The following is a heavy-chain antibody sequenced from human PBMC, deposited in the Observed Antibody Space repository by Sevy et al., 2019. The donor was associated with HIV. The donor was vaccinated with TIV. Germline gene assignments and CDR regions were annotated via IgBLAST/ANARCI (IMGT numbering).Heavy chain of an antibody. CDR2: IRQDGNEI. CDR3: ARRYFDV. D-gene: IGHD3-16*02. J-gene: IGHJ4*02. CDR1: GFTFHTYW. Sequence: GSLRLSCAASGFTFHTYWMQWVRQAPGKGLEWVANIRQDGNEIYYADSVKGRFTISRDNAMRSLYLEMNNLRVEDSGIYYCARRYFDVWGQGTLVTVSS. V-gene: IGHV3-7*01.